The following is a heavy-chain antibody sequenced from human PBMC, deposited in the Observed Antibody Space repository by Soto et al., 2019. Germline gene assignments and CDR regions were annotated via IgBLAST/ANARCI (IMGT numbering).Heavy chain of an antibody. CDR1: GGSISSYY. J-gene: IGHJ6*03. Sequence: QVQLQESGPGLVKPSETLSLTCTVSGGSISSYYWSWIRQPPGKGLEWIGYIYYSGSTNYNPSLKSRVTISVDTSKTQFSLKLSSVTAADTAVYYCARDDPRYYYMDVWGKGTTVTVSS. CDR2: IYYSGST. V-gene: IGHV4-59*01. CDR3: ARDDPRYYYMDV.